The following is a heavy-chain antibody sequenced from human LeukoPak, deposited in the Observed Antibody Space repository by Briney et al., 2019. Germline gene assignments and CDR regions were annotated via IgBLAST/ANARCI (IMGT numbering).Heavy chain of an antibody. J-gene: IGHJ4*02. Sequence: GSLRLSCAASGFTFSSYAMSWVRQVPGKGLEWVSTITGSGGSTYYADSVKGRFTTSRDNSKNTLYLQMNSLRAEDTAVYYCAKDYFLVDSWGQGTLVTVSS. D-gene: IGHD2/OR15-2a*01. CDR2: ITGSGGST. V-gene: IGHV3-23*01. CDR3: AKDYFLVDS. CDR1: GFTFSSYA.